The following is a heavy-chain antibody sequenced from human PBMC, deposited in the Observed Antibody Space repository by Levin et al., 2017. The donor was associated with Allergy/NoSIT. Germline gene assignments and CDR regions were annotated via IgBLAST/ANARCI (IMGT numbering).Heavy chain of an antibody. CDR2: IIPILGIA. D-gene: IGHD3-9*01. J-gene: IGHJ4*02. CDR1: GGTFSSYA. Sequence: ASVKVSCKASGGTFSSYAISWVRQAPGQGLEWMGRIIPILGIANYAQKFQGRVTITADKSTSTAYMELSSLRSEDTAVYYCARDLTGYYTLSGSYWGQGTLVTVSS. V-gene: IGHV1-69*04. CDR3: ARDLTGYYTLSGSY.